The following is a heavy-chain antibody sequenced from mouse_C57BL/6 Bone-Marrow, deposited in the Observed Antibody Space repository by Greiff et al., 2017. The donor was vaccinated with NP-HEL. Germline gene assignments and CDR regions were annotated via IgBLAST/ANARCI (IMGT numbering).Heavy chain of an antibody. CDR2: ISYSGST. Sequence: VQLKQSGPGLAKPSQTLSLTCSVTGYSITSDYWNWIRKFPGNKLEYMGYISYSGSTYYNPSLKSRISITRDTSKNQYYLQLNSVTTEDTATYYCARCPHYYGSSSHVDYWGQGTTLTVSS. CDR3: ARCPHYYGSSSHVDY. J-gene: IGHJ2*01. CDR1: GYSITSDY. V-gene: IGHV3-8*01. D-gene: IGHD1-1*01.